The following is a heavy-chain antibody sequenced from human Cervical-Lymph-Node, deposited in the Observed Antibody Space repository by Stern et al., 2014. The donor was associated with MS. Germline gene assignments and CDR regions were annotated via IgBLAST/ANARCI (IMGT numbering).Heavy chain of an antibody. CDR3: ASDTAMVTLRTVYY. D-gene: IGHD5-18*01. CDR2: INPSDKST. J-gene: IGHJ6*01. Sequence: MQLEESGAEVKRPGAAVTISCEASGYTFSSYYLHWVRQAPGQGLEWMGIINPSDKSTIFAQRFQGRVTMTSDTSTSTVYMELSSLRSEDTAVYYCASDTAMVTLRTVYY. V-gene: IGHV1-46*03. CDR1: GYTFSSYY.